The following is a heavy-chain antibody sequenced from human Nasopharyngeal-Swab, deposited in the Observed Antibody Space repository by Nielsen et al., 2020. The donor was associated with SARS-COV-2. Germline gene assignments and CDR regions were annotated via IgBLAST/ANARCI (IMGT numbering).Heavy chain of an antibody. CDR2: ISWNSGSI. D-gene: IGHD2-15*01. J-gene: IGHJ6*02. Sequence: WIRQPPGKGLEWVSGISWNSGSIGYADSVKGRFTISRDNAKNSLYLQMNSLRAEDTALYYCAKVVAAHYYYYGMDVWGQGTTVTVSS. V-gene: IGHV3-9*01. CDR3: AKVVAAHYYYYGMDV.